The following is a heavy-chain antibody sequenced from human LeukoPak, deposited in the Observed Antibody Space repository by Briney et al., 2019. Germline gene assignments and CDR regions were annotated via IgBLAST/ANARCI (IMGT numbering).Heavy chain of an antibody. D-gene: IGHD2-2*01. V-gene: IGHV4-59*08. CDR1: GGSISSDY. CDR2: ISYSGST. J-gene: IGHJ4*02. Sequence: PSETLPLTCTVSGGSISSDYWSWIRQPPGKGLEWIGWISYSGSTTYNPSPKTRVTMSLDTSKNQFSLKLSSVTAADTAVYYCARQASCSGTNCYPFDYWGQGTLVTVSS. CDR3: ARQASCSGTNCYPFDY.